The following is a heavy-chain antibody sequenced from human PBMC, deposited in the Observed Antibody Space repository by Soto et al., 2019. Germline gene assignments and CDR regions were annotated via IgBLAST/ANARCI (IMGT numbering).Heavy chain of an antibody. V-gene: IGHV1-8*01. D-gene: IGHD1-26*01. Sequence: QVQLVQSGAEVKKPGASVKVSCKASGYTFTSYDINWVRQATGQGLEWMGWVNPNRGTTGCAQKFPGRVTMTRNTSISTAYMELSSLRSEDTAVYYCAGEVGSRRLDYGGQGTLATVSS. CDR3: AGEVGSRRLDY. CDR2: VNPNRGTT. J-gene: IGHJ4*02. CDR1: GYTFTSYD.